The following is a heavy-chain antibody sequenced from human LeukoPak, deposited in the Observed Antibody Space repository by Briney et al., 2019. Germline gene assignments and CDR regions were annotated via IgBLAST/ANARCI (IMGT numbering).Heavy chain of an antibody. CDR2: ISWNSGSI. V-gene: IGHV3-9*01. D-gene: IGHD6-13*01. Sequence: PGGSLRLSCAASGFTFDDYAMHWVRQAPGKGLEWVSGISWNSGSIGYADSVKGRFTISRDNAKNSLYLQMNSLRAEDTALYYCAKDIGSRRPHYFDYWGQGTLVTVSS. J-gene: IGHJ4*02. CDR1: GFTFDDYA. CDR3: AKDIGSRRPHYFDY.